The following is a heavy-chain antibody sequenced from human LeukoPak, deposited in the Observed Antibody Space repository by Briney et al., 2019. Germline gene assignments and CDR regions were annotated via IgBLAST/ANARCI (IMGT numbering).Heavy chain of an antibody. J-gene: IGHJ4*02. CDR3: ARQRDYYESSGYYSFDY. V-gene: IGHV4-59*08. CDR2: IYYSGST. CDR1: GGSISSFY. D-gene: IGHD3-22*01. Sequence: PSETLSLTCTVSGGSISSFYWSWIRQPPGKGLEWIGYIYYSGSTNYNPSLESRVTISVDTSKNQFSLKLSSVTAADTAIYYCARQRDYYESSGYYSFDYWGQGTLVTVSS.